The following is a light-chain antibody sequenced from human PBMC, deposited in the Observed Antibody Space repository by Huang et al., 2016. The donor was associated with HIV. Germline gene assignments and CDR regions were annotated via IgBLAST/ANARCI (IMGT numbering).Light chain of an antibody. CDR3: QQYDNWPLT. J-gene: IGKJ5*01. Sequence: ERVMTQSPATLSVAPGERVTLSCRASHSVSSNLAWYQQKPGQAPRLLIHGGSTRATGIAARFRGSGSGTEFTLAISSLQSEDSGVYFCQQYDNWPLTFGQGTRLEMK. CDR1: HSVSSN. V-gene: IGKV3-15*01. CDR2: GGS.